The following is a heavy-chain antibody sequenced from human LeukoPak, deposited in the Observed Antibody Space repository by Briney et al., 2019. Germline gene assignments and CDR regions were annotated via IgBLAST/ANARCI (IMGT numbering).Heavy chain of an antibody. J-gene: IGHJ4*02. CDR3: ARGPPPDFDC. CDR1: GGSISSGSYY. V-gene: IGHV4-61*02. CDR2: IYSSGST. Sequence: SETLSLTCTVSGGSISSGSYYWNWIRQPAGKGLEWIGRIYSSGSTNYNPSFQSRVTMSVDTSKNQFSLNLRSVTAADTAVYYCARGPPPDFDCWGQGTLVTVSS.